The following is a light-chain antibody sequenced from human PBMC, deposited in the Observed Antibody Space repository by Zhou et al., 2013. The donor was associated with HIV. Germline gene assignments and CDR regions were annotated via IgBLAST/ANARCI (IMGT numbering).Light chain of an antibody. CDR1: QSINNY. CDR2: ATS. J-gene: IGKJ5*01. CDR3: QQNDRAPIT. Sequence: DIQMTQSPSSLSASVGDRVTITCRASQSINNYLNWYQQKPGKAPHVLIYATSNLQSGVPSRFSGSGSGTDFVLTITSLQVEDFGTYYCQQNDRAPITFGQGTRLDIK. V-gene: IGKV1-39*01.